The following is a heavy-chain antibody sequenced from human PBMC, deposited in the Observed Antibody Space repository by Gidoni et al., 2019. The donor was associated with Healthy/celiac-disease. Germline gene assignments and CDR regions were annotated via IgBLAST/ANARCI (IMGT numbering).Heavy chain of an antibody. CDR1: GFSLSTSGMC. D-gene: IGHD3-22*01. CDR2: IDWDDDK. V-gene: IGHV2-70*15. CDR3: ARMIRYYDSNSGATGFDY. J-gene: IGHJ4*02. Sequence: QVTLRESGPALVKPTQTLTLTCTFSGFSLSTSGMCVSWIRQPPGKALEWLARIDWDDDKYYSTSLKTRLTISKDTSKNQVVLTMTNMDPVDTATYYCARMIRYYDSNSGATGFDYWGQGTLVTVSS.